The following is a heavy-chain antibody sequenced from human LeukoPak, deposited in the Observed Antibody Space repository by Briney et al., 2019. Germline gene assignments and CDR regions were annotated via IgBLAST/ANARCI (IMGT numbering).Heavy chain of an antibody. CDR2: INNDGSGT. V-gene: IGHV3-74*01. J-gene: IGHJ5*02. CDR3: VRGGPSTWS. D-gene: IGHD2-15*01. CDR1: GFTFSSYW. Sequence: GGSLRLSCAASGFTFSSYWMHWVRQAPGKGPVWVSRINNDGSGTTYADSVKGRFTISRDDAKNTVYLQMNNLRAEDTAVYYCVRGGPSTWSWGQGTLVTVSS.